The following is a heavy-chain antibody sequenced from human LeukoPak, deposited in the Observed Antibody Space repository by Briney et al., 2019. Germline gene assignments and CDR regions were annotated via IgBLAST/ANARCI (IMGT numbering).Heavy chain of an antibody. CDR1: GFTFSNYF. Sequence: GGSLRLSCAASGFTFSNYFMSGVRQAPGKGLEWVSAISGSGGSTFYADSVKGRFTISRDNSKNTLYLQMNSLRAEDTAIYYCAACGQSHNDVFDIWGQGTMVTVSS. D-gene: IGHD2-21*01. CDR2: ISGSGGST. CDR3: AACGQSHNDVFDI. V-gene: IGHV3-23*01. J-gene: IGHJ3*02.